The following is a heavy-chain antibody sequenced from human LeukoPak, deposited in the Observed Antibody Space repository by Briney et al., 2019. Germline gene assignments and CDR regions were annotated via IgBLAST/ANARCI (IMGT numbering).Heavy chain of an antibody. CDR2: IYYSGST. Sequence: PSETLSLTCSVSGGSISNYYWSWIRQPPGKGLEWIGYIYYSGSTSYNPSLRSRVTISVDTSKNQFSLRLTSVTAADTAVYYCARQTGSGLFILPGGQGTLVTVSS. CDR3: ARQTGSGLFILP. D-gene: IGHD3/OR15-3a*01. J-gene: IGHJ4*02. V-gene: IGHV4-59*08. CDR1: GGSISNYY.